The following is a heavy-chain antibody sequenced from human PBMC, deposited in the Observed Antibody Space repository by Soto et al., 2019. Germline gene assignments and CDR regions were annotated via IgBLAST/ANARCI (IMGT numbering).Heavy chain of an antibody. CDR1: GGSISSGGYY. V-gene: IGHV4-31*03. CDR2: IYYSGST. Sequence: QVQLQESGPGLVKPSQTLSLTCTVSGGSISSGGYYWSWIRQHPGKGLEWIGYIYYSGSTYYNPSLKRRVTISVDTSKNQFSLKLSSVTAADTAVYYCARDKRGYSGYDTNYYYYGMDVWGQGTTVTVSS. J-gene: IGHJ6*02. CDR3: ARDKRGYSGYDTNYYYYGMDV. D-gene: IGHD5-12*01.